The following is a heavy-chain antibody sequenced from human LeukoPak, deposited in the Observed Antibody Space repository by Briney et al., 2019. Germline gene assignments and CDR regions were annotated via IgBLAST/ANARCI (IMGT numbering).Heavy chain of an antibody. CDR3: ARRYCSSTTCTLDY. J-gene: IGHJ4*02. CDR2: FSGSGGST. CDR1: GSTFSSSA. V-gene: IGHV3-23*01. Sequence: GGSLRLSCAAPGSTFSSSAMSWVRQAPGKGLEWVSAFSGSGGSTYYADSVKGRFTISRDNAKDSLYLQMNSLRAEDTAVYYCARRYCSSTTCTLDYWGQGTLVTVSS. D-gene: IGHD2-2*01.